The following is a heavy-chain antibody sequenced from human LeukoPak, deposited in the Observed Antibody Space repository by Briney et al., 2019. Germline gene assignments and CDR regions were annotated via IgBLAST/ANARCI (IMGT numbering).Heavy chain of an antibody. CDR2: TYYRSKWYN. V-gene: IGHV6-1*01. D-gene: IGHD3-10*01. CDR3: ARDRITMVRGVITYIDY. Sequence: SQTLSLTCAISGDSVSSNSAAWNWIRQSPSRGLEWLGRTYYRSKWYNDYAVSVKSRITINPDTSKNQFSLQLNSVTPEDTAVYYCARDRITMVRGVITYIDYWGQGTLVTVSS. CDR1: GDSVSSNSAA. J-gene: IGHJ4*02.